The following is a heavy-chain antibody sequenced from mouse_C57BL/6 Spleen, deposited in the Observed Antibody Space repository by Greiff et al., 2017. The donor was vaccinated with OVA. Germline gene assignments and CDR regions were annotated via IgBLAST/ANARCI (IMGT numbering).Heavy chain of an antibody. V-gene: IGHV1-39*01. CDR2: INPNYGTT. CDR3: ARAYYYGSSYGFAY. J-gene: IGHJ3*01. D-gene: IGHD1-1*01. Sequence: EVQLQQSGPELVKPGASVKISCKASGYTFTDYYMNWVKQSHGKSLEWIGVINPNYGTTSYNQKFKGKATLTVDQSSSTAYMQLNSLTSEDSAVYYCARAYYYGSSYGFAYWGQGTLVTVSA. CDR1: GYTFTDYY.